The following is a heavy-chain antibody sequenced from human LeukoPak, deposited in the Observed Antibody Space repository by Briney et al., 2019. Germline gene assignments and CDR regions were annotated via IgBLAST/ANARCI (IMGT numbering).Heavy chain of an antibody. CDR3: AKDQDGSGIYDY. CDR2: IDKDGSEK. D-gene: IGHD3-10*01. CDR1: GFTFSKYW. V-gene: IGHV3-7*01. J-gene: IGHJ4*02. Sequence: GGSLRLSCAVSGFTFSKYWMRWVRQAPGKGLEWVASIDKDGSEKRYVDSVKGRFTISRDNAKNSVYLQMTSLGAEDTAVYYCAKDQDGSGIYDYWGQGTLVTVSS.